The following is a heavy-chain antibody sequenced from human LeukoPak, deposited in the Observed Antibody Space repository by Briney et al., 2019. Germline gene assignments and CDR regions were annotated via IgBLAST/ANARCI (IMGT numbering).Heavy chain of an antibody. CDR3: AREVERINYMDV. CDR2: IYASGST. D-gene: IGHD2-15*01. V-gene: IGHV4-4*07. J-gene: IGHJ6*03. Sequence: PSETLSLTCSVSGGSISGFSWTWIRQPAGRGLEWIGHIYASGSTNYNPSLKGRVTISLDESKNQFSLMLSSVTDADTAVYYCAREVERINYMDVWGKGTTVTVSS. CDR1: GGSISGFS.